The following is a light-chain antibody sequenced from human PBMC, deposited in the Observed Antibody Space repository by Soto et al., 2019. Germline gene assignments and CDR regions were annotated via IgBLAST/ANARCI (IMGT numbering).Light chain of an antibody. CDR2: EVS. CDR3: SSYTTSNSVI. CDR1: SSDVGFYNY. J-gene: IGLJ2*01. Sequence: QSAPTQPASVSGSPGQSITISCTGTSSDVGFYNYVSWYQQHPGKAPKLIIYEVSNRPSGVSDRFSGSKSGSTASLTISGLRTEDEAEYHCSSYTTSNSVIFGGGTKLTVL. V-gene: IGLV2-14*01.